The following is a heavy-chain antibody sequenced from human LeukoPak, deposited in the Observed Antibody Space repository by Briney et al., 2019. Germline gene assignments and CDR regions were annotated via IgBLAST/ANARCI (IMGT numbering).Heavy chain of an antibody. Sequence: GGSLRLSCSASGFTFSSYAMHWVRQAPGKGLEYVSAISSNGDSTYYADSVKGRFTISRDNSKNTLYLQMSSLRAEDTAVYYCAKDKWSSGLILLFESWGPGTLVTVSS. V-gene: IGHV3-64D*06. CDR1: GFTFSSYA. J-gene: IGHJ4*02. CDR2: ISSNGDST. CDR3: AKDKWSSGLILLFES. D-gene: IGHD6-19*01.